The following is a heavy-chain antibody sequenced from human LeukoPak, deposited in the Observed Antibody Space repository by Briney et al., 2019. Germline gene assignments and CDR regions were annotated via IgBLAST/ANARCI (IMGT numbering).Heavy chain of an antibody. CDR2: ISATSYTV. CDR1: GFTFSSYA. Sequence: GGSLRLSCAASGFTFSSYAMSWVRRAPGKGLEWISYISATSYTVYYADSVKGRFTISRDAGKDSLFLQMNSLRVEDTAMYYCARGWSTKFDNWGQGTLVTVS. V-gene: IGHV3-48*01. D-gene: IGHD2-8*01. J-gene: IGHJ4*02. CDR3: ARGWSTKFDN.